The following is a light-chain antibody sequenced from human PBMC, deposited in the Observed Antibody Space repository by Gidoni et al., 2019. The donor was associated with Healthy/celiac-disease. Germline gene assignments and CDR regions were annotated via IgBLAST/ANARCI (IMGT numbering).Light chain of an antibody. Sequence: DIVLTQSPVTLSLSPGERATLSCRTIQSVSSSYLAWYQQKPGQAPRLLIYGASSMATGIPDRLSGSGSGTDFTLTISRLEPEDFAVYYCQQYGSPLFTFGPGTKVDIK. J-gene: IGKJ3*01. CDR1: QSVSSSY. CDR2: GAS. V-gene: IGKV3-20*01. CDR3: QQYGSPLFT.